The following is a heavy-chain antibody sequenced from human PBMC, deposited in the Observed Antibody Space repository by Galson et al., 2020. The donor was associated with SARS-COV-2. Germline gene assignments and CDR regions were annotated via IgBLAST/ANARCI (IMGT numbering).Heavy chain of an antibody. CDR2: IKQDGSET. J-gene: IGHJ4*02. D-gene: IGHD3-3*01. CDR3: ARDTNSDTWYDLDYFDS. CDR1: GFTLSSYW. V-gene: IGHV3-7*01. Sequence: GESLKISCAASGFTLSSYWMTWVRQAPGKGLEWVATIKQDGSETYYVDSVRGRFTISRDNAKNSLHLQINGLRAEDTAVYYCARDTNSDTWYDLDYFDSWGQGTLVTVSS.